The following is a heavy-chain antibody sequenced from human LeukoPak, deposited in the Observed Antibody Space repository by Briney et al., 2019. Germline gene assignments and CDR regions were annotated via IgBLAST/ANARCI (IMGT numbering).Heavy chain of an antibody. V-gene: IGHV1-69*05. J-gene: IGHJ6*03. Sequence: SVKVSCKASGGTFSSYAISWVRQAPGQGIEWMGGIIPIFGTANYAQKFQGRVTITTDESTSTAYMELSSLRSEDTAVYYCARGIAAAQPSLADYYYYYMDVWGKGTTVTVSS. D-gene: IGHD6-13*01. CDR2: IIPIFGTA. CDR1: GGTFSSYA. CDR3: ARGIAAAQPSLADYYYYYMDV.